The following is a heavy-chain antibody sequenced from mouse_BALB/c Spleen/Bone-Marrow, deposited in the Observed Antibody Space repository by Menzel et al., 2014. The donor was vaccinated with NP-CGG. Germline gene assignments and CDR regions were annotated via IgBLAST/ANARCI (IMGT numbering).Heavy chain of an antibody. CDR3: ARSWNYYSMDH. J-gene: IGHJ4*01. CDR2: VNPHNGGT. Sequence: VQLQQSGPELVKPGASVKMSCKASGYTFTDYYMDWVKLSHGESFEWIGRVNPHNGGTNYNQKFKGRATLTVDKSSSTAYMELSSLTSEDSAVYYCARSWNYYSMDHWGQRTSVTVSS. CDR1: GYTFTDYY. V-gene: IGHV1-19*01.